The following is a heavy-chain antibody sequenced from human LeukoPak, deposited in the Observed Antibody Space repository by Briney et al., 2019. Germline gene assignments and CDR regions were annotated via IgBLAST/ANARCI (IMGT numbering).Heavy chain of an antibody. CDR3: AKIAARDTGEGY. CDR1: GYTFTSNH. CDR2: TKPSGDST. J-gene: IGHJ4*02. Sequence: GASVKVSCKASGYTFTSNHIHGVRQAPGQGLEWMGVTKPSGDSTSYAPNFQGRVTVTRDTSTSTVYMELSSLRSEDTAIYYCAKIAARDTGEGYWGQGTLVTVSS. V-gene: IGHV1-46*01. D-gene: IGHD3-16*01.